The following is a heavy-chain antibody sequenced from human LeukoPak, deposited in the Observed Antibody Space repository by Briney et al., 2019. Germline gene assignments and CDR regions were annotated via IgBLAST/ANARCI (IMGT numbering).Heavy chain of an antibody. D-gene: IGHD3-10*01. CDR3: ITLRRGY. CDR2: IQSKTDGGTT. Sequence: NPGGSLRLSCAASGFTFNDAWMSWVRQAPGKGLEWVGCIQSKTDGGTTDYAAPVKGRFIISRDDSKNTLYLQMNSLKTEDTAVYYCITLRRGYWGQGTLVTVSS. CDR1: GFTFNDAW. J-gene: IGHJ4*02. V-gene: IGHV3-15*01.